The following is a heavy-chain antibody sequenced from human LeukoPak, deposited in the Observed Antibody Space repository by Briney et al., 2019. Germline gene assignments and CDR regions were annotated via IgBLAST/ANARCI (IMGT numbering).Heavy chain of an antibody. Sequence: PGGSLRLSCAASVFTFSSYEMNWVRQAPGKGLEWVSYISSSGSTIYYADSVKGRFTISRDNAKNSLYLQMNSLRAEDTAVYYCARDGYDYVWGSYRYPLEYWGQGTLVTVSS. D-gene: IGHD3-16*02. J-gene: IGHJ4*02. CDR3: ARDGYDYVWGSYRYPLEY. CDR2: ISSSGSTI. CDR1: VFTFSSYE. V-gene: IGHV3-48*03.